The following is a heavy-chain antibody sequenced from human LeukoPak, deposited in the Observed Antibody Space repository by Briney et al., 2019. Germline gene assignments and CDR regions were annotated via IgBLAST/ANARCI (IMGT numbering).Heavy chain of an antibody. CDR2: INSNSGGT. J-gene: IGHJ5*02. CDR3: ARGAPRWGYSYGYKWFDP. CDR1: GYTFTGYY. Sequence: ASVKVSCKASGYTFTGYYIHWVRQAPGQGLEWMGWINSNSGGTNYAQKFQGRVTMTRDTSISTAYMELSSLRSEDTAVYYCARGAPRWGYSYGYKWFDPWGQGTLVTVSS. V-gene: IGHV1-2*02. D-gene: IGHD5-18*01.